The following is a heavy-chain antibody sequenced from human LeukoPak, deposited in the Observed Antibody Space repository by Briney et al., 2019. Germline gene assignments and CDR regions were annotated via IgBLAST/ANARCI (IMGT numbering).Heavy chain of an antibody. J-gene: IGHJ4*02. CDR2: ISSSGRTI. Sequence: PGGSLRLSCAASGFTFSDYYMNWIRQAPGKGLEWVSYISSSGRTIYYADSVKGRFTISRDNSKNTLYLQMNSLRAEDTAVYYCARTGPSGSYYLDFDYWGQGTLVTVSS. CDR1: GFTFSDYY. CDR3: ARTGPSGSYYLDFDY. D-gene: IGHD1-26*01. V-gene: IGHV3-11*01.